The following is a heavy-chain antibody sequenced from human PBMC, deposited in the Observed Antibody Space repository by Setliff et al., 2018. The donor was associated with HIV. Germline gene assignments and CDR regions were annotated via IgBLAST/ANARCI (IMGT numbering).Heavy chain of an antibody. D-gene: IGHD5-18*01. V-gene: IGHV4-61*09. CDR3: ARGRLGGYTYGSPPAFFDI. CDR2: IYTSGST. CDR1: GGSISSGSYY. Sequence: SSETLSLTCTVSGGSISSGSYYWSWIRQPAGKGLEWIGHIYTSGSTNYNPSLKSRLTISVDTSENQFSLKLSSVTAADTAVYYCARGRLGGYTYGSPPAFFDIRGQGTMVTVSS. J-gene: IGHJ3*02.